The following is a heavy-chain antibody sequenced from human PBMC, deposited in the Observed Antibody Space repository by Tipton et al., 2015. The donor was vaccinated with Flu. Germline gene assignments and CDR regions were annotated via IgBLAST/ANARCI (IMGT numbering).Heavy chain of an antibody. Sequence: SLRLSCAASGFTFSSYSMNWVRQAPGKGLEWVSSISSSSSYIYYADSVKGRFTISRDNAKNSLYLQMNSLRAEDTAVYYCARETPDYDFWSGPTPGGMDVWGQGTAVTVSS. V-gene: IGHV3-21*01. CDR3: ARETPDYDFWSGPTPGGMDV. CDR2: ISSSSSYI. CDR1: GFTFSSYS. J-gene: IGHJ6*02. D-gene: IGHD3-3*01.